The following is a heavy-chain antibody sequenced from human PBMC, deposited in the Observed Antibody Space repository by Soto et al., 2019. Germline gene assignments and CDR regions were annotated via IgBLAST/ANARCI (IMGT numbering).Heavy chain of an antibody. CDR1: GFTFSSYG. Sequence: GGSLRLSCAASGFTFSSYGMHWVRQAPGKGLEWVAVIWYDGSNKYYADSVKGRFTISRDNSKNTLYLQMNSLRAEDTAVYYCARYLYDSSGYYYYYYGMAVWGQGTTVTFAS. J-gene: IGHJ6*02. V-gene: IGHV3-33*01. CDR2: IWYDGSNK. CDR3: ARYLYDSSGYYYYYYGMAV. D-gene: IGHD3-22*01.